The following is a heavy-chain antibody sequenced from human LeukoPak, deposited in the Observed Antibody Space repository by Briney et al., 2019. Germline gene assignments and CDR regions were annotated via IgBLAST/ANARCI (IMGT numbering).Heavy chain of an antibody. CDR1: GGSLSGYY. Sequence: SETLSLTCAVYGGSLSGYYWSWIRQPPGKGLEWIAYIYYSGSTNYNPSLRGRVTISVDSSKNHFSLKLSSVTAADTALYYCARGNYYDSTTYYRAFDIWGQGTMVTVSS. J-gene: IGHJ3*02. D-gene: IGHD3-22*01. V-gene: IGHV4-59*01. CDR3: ARGNYYDSTTYYRAFDI. CDR2: IYYSGST.